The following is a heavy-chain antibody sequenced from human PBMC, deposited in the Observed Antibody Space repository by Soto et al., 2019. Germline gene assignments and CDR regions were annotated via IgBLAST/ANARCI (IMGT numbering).Heavy chain of an antibody. CDR3: ARGWAYCAGEPGVEGFDI. Sequence: ASGKVSYKASGYTFTIYSMHWVRQAPAQRREWMGWINAGNGNTKYSQKFQGRVTITRDTSARSAYMELSNVRSEDTAVYYCARGWAYCAGEPGVEGFDIWGQGTMVAVSS. CDR2: INAGNGNT. V-gene: IGHV1-3*01. CDR1: GYTFTIYS. D-gene: IGHD2-21*01. J-gene: IGHJ3*02.